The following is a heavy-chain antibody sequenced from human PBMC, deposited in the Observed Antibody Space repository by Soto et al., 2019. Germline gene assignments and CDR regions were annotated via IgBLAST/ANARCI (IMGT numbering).Heavy chain of an antibody. CDR3: ACNSGNSLKDWLDP. CDR1: AGTFPHYG. V-gene: IGHV1-69*01. CDR2: ISRVLAST. J-gene: IGHJ5*02. Sequence: QVQLVQSGPEVREPGSSVKVSCKASAGTFPHYGLSWVRQAPGQGLEWIAGISRVLASTTYAQNFQGRVPIIADASKNTVYMELGSLRSDDTAGTYCACNSGNSLKDWLDPWGQGTLGTVSS. D-gene: IGHD1-1*01.